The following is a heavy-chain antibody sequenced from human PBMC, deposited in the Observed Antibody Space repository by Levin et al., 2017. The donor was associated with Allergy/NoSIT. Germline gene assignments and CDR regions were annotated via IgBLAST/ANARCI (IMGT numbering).Heavy chain of an antibody. CDR1: GFTVSSNY. CDR2: IYSGGST. Sequence: GGSLRLSCAASGFTVSSNYMSWVRQAPGKGLEWVSVIYSGGSTYYADSVKGRFTISRDNSKNTLYLQMNSLRAEDTAVYYCARAPTMIVAFDIWGQGTMVTVSS. V-gene: IGHV3-53*01. J-gene: IGHJ3*02. D-gene: IGHD3-22*01. CDR3: ARAPTMIVAFDI.